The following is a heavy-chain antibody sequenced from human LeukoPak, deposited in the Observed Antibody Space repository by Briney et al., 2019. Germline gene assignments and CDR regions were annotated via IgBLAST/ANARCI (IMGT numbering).Heavy chain of an antibody. Sequence: SVKVSCKASGGTFSSYAISWVRQAPGQGLEWMGGIIPIFGTANYAQKFQGRVTITADESTSTAYMELSSLRSEDTAVYYCARDATYYYDSSGPEAPSYFGYWGQGTLVTVSS. CDR1: GGTFSSYA. CDR3: ARDATYYYDSSGPEAPSYFGY. J-gene: IGHJ4*02. D-gene: IGHD3-22*01. CDR2: IIPIFGTA. V-gene: IGHV1-69*13.